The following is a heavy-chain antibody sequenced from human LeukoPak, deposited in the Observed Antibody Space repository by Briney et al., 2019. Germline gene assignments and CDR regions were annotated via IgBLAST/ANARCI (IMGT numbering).Heavy chain of an antibody. V-gene: IGHV5-10-1*01. CDR3: ARTLIPTNSYYYGMDV. D-gene: IGHD4-23*01. Sequence: GESLKISCKGSGYSFTSYWISWVRQMPGKGLEWMGRIDPSDSYTNYSPSFQGHVTISADKSISTAYLQWSSLKASDTAMYYCARTLIPTNSYYYGMDVWGQGTTVTVSS. CDR1: GYSFTSYW. J-gene: IGHJ6*02. CDR2: IDPSDSYT.